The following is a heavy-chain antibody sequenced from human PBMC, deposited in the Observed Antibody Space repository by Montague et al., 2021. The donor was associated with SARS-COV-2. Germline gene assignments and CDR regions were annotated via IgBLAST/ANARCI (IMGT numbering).Heavy chain of an antibody. CDR1: GFTISNYV. D-gene: IGHD4-11*01. CDR3: GRDSELPPIYSNSIDY. V-gene: IGHV3-30*04. J-gene: IGHJ4*02. Sequence: SLRLSCAASGFTISNYVLHWVRQAPGKGLEWVALLSYDERNQYYADSVKGRFTITRDNSKTTLYLQMNSLTIDDTAVYYCGRDSELPPIYSNSIDYWGQGTLVTVPS. CDR2: LSYDERNQ.